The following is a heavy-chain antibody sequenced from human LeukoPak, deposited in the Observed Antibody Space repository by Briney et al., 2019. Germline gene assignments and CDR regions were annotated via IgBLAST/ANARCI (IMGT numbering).Heavy chain of an antibody. D-gene: IGHD6-19*01. CDR1: GYSFTAYY. Sequence: APVKVSCKASGYSFTAYYIHWVRQAPGQGLELMGWMHPGSGDTNYAQNFQGRVTWTRDTSINTAYMELSGPTSDDTAMYYCARLPTGVAGTVDFWGQGTLVTVSS. CDR2: MHPGSGDT. V-gene: IGHV1-2*02. J-gene: IGHJ4*02. CDR3: ARLPTGVAGTVDF.